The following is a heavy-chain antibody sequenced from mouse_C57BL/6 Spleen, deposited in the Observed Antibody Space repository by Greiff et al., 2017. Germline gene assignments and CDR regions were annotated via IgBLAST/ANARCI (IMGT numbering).Heavy chain of an antibody. CDR1: GYTFTSYP. J-gene: IGHJ3*01. CDR3: ARSDYSNLAWFAY. D-gene: IGHD2-5*01. V-gene: IGHV1-72*01. Sequence: VQLQQSGAELVKPGASVKLSCKASGYTFTSYPIHWVKQRPGRGLGWIGRIYPKSGGTKYNEKFKSKATLTVDKPSSTAYMQLSSLTSEDSAVYYCARSDYSNLAWFAYWGQGTLVTVSA. CDR2: IYPKSGGT.